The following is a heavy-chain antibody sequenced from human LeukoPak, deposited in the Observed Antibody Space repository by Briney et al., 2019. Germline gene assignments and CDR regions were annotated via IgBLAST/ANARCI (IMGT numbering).Heavy chain of an antibody. CDR1: GFTFSSYG. CDR2: ISYDGSNK. V-gene: IGHV3-30*18. CDR3: AKDFRVVPTYYFDY. J-gene: IGHJ4*02. Sequence: PGRSLRLSCAASGFTFSSYGMHWVRQAPGKGLEWVAVISYDGSNKYYADSVKGRFTISRDNSKNTLFLQMSSLRAEDTAVYYCAKDFRVVPTYYFDYWGQGTLVTVSS. D-gene: IGHD3-3*01.